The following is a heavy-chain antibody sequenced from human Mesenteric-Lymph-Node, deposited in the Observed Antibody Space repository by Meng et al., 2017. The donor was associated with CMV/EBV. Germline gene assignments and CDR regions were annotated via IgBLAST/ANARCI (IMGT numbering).Heavy chain of an antibody. D-gene: IGHD2-8*01. CDR2: IYYSGST. V-gene: IGHV4-39*07. Sequence: SETLSLTCTVSGGSISSSSYYWGWIRQPPGKGLEWIGSIYYSGSTDYNPSLKTRVTISVDTSNKNHFSLKLSSVTTADTAVYYCARGYCTNGVCNRGYLDYWGQGTLVTVSS. CDR1: GGSISSSSYY. J-gene: IGHJ4*02. CDR3: ARGYCTNGVCNRGYLDY.